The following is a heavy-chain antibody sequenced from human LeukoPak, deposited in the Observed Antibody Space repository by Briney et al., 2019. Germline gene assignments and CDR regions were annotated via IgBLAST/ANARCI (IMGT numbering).Heavy chain of an antibody. D-gene: IGHD2-2*01. CDR3: ARYYSSARCYENFNGVDV. J-gene: IGHJ6*02. CDR2: INTDGSRT. V-gene: IGHV3-74*01. Sequence: PGGSLRLSCAASVFTFNKCWKQWVRQAPGKGLVWVSHINTDGSRTTYADSVKGRFTISRDNAKRTLYLKMNSLRDEDTAVYYCARYYSSARCYENFNGVDVWGQGTTVTVSS. CDR1: VFTFNKCW.